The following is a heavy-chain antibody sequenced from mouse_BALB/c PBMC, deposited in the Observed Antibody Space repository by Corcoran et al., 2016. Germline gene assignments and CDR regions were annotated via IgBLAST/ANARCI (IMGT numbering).Heavy chain of an antibody. Sequence: QVQLQQSGAELMKPGASVKISCKATGYTFSSYWIEWVKQRPGHGLEWIGEILPGSGSTNYNEKFKGKATFTADTSSNTAYMQLSSLTSEDSAVYDCARGDWDGRGAYWGQGTLVTVSA. J-gene: IGHJ3*01. CDR3: ARGDWDGRGAY. CDR2: ILPGSGST. V-gene: IGHV1-9*01. CDR1: GYTFSSYW. D-gene: IGHD4-1*01.